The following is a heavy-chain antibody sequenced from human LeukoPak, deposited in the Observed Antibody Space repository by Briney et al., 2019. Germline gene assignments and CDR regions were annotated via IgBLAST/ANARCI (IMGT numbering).Heavy chain of an antibody. CDR3: ARGETATFRVPYFDY. D-gene: IGHD5-24*01. CDR2: TRNKANSYST. Sequence: VGSLRLSCAASGFTFSEHYMDWVRQTPGKGLEWIGRTRNKANSYSTEYAASVKGRFPFSRDESKNSLSLQMSSLKTEDTAVYFCARGETATFRVPYFDYWGQGTLVTVSS. CDR1: GFTFSEHY. V-gene: IGHV3-72*01. J-gene: IGHJ4*02.